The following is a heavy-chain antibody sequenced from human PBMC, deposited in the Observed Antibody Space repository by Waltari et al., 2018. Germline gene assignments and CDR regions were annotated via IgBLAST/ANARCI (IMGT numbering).Heavy chain of an antibody. CDR1: GYTFTASL. CDR2: INPNSGGT. J-gene: IGHJ4*02. Sequence: QVQLVQSGAEVRKPGASVRVPCKTSGYTFTASLFHWVRQAPGHGLEWMGGINPNSGGTNYAQKFQGRVTITRDTYISTAYVELSRLTSDDTAVYYCARELEGGYFDYWGQGTLVTVSS. V-gene: IGHV1-2*02. CDR3: ARELEGGYFDY. D-gene: IGHD3-16*01.